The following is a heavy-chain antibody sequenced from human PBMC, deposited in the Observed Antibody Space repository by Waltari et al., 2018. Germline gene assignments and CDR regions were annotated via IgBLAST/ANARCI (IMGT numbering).Heavy chain of an antibody. D-gene: IGHD6-6*01. V-gene: IGHV3-23*03. CDR2: IYSGGST. CDR3: AKGSSSSEPFDY. Sequence: EVQLLESGGGLVQPGGSLRLSCAASGFTFSSYAMSWVRQAPGKGLEWVSVIYSGGSTYYADSVKGRFTISRDNSKNTLYLQMNSLRVEDTAVYYCAKGSSSSEPFDYWGQGTLVTVSS. CDR1: GFTFSSYA. J-gene: IGHJ4*02.